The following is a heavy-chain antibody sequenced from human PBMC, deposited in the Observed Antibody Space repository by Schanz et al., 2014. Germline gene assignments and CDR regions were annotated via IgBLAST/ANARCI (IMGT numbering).Heavy chain of an antibody. V-gene: IGHV3-23*04. CDR1: GFTLTSYA. D-gene: IGHD3-22*01. CDR2: IRGSGGRT. Sequence: EVQVVESGGGLVQPGGSLRLSCEASGFTLTSYALTWVRQAPGKGLEWVAGIRGSGGRTDYADSVKGRFIIPRDNSKNTLYLQMNSLRAEDTAVYYCAKIRYDSSGYYLPYYGMDVWGQGTTVIVSS. J-gene: IGHJ6*02. CDR3: AKIRYDSSGYYLPYYGMDV.